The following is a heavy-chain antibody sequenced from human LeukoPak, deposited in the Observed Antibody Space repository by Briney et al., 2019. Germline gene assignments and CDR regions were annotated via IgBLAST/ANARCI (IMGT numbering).Heavy chain of an antibody. Sequence: GGSLRLSCAASGFTFRSYWMSWVRQAPGKGLEWVANIKQDGSEKYHLDSVKGRFNISGDNAKNSLFLQMNSLRAEDTAVYYCARGERNGWFDPWGQGTLVTVSS. CDR1: GFTFRSYW. CDR3: ARGERNGWFDP. J-gene: IGHJ5*02. D-gene: IGHD2-8*01. CDR2: IKQDGSEK. V-gene: IGHV3-7*01.